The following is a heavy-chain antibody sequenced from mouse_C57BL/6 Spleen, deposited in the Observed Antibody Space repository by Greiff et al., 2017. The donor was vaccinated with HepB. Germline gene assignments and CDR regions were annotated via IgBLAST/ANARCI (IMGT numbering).Heavy chain of an antibody. Sequence: QVQLQQPGAELVKPGASVKLSCKASGYTFTSYWMQWVKQRPGQGLEWIGEIDPSDSYTNYNQKFKGKATLTVATSSSTAYMQLSSLTSEDSAVYYCGRVCSSGPGFAYWGQGTLVTVSA. V-gene: IGHV1-50*01. D-gene: IGHD3-2*02. CDR2: IDPSDSYT. CDR3: GRVCSSGPGFAY. J-gene: IGHJ3*01. CDR1: GYTFTSYW.